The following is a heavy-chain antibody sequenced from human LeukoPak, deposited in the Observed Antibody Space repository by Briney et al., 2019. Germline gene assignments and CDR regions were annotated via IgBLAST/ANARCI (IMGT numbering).Heavy chain of an antibody. D-gene: IGHD6-19*01. Sequence: PGGSLRLSCAASGFTFSSYSMNWVRQAPGKGLEWVSSISSSSSSYIYYADSVKGRFTISRDNAKNSLYLQMNSLRAEDTAVYYCARGVIAVAPRGQRYFDLWGRGTLVTVSS. CDR3: ARGVIAVAPRGQRYFDL. J-gene: IGHJ2*01. CDR2: ISSSSSSYI. CDR1: GFTFSSYS. V-gene: IGHV3-21*01.